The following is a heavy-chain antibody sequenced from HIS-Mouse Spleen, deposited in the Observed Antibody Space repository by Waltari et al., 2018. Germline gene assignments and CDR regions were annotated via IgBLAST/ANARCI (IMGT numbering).Heavy chain of an antibody. D-gene: IGHD6-13*01. CDR3: AREIPYSSSWYDWYFDL. Sequence: QLQLQESGPGLVKPSETLSLTCTVSGGSISSSSYYWGWIRQPPGKGLEWIGSIYYSGRNYYNQSLKSRVTISVDTSKNQFSLKLSSVTAADTAVYYCAREIPYSSSWYDWYFDLWGRGTLVTVSS. CDR1: GGSISSSSYY. V-gene: IGHV4-39*07. J-gene: IGHJ2*01. CDR2: IYYSGRN.